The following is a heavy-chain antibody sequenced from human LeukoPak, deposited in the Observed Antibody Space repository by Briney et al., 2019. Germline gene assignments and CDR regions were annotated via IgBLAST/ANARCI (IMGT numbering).Heavy chain of an antibody. CDR2: INWNGGST. Sequence: RSGGSRRFSCAAPGFTFDDYGMSGVRQAPGKGLEWGSGINWNGGSTGYADSVKGRFTISRDNAKNSLYLQMNSLRVEDTALYYCARVQRELMWYYFDYWGQGTLVTVSS. J-gene: IGHJ4*02. CDR3: ARVQRELMWYYFDY. V-gene: IGHV3-20*04. D-gene: IGHD1-1*01. CDR1: GFTFDDYG.